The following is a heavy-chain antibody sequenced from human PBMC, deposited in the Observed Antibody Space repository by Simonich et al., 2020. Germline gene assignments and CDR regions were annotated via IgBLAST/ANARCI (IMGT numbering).Heavy chain of an antibody. CDR2: ISGSGGST. Sequence: GGGLVQPGGSLRLSCAASGFTFSSYAMSWVRQAPGKGLEWVSAISGSGGSTYYAEYVEGRFTISRNNSKNPRYLQMNSLRAEDTAVYYCAKDLGERITMIVVVIDAFDIWGQGTMVTVSS. J-gene: IGHJ3*02. V-gene: IGHV3-23*01. CDR3: AKDLGERITMIVVVIDAFDI. D-gene: IGHD3-22*01. CDR1: GFTFSSYA.